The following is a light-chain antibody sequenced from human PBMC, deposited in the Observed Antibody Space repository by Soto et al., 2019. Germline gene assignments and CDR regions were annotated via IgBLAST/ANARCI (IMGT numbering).Light chain of an antibody. CDR1: QSITSW. Sequence: DIQMTQSPSTLSASIGDRVTITCRASQSITSWLAWYQQKPGKAPKLLIYKASNLESGVPSRFSGSGSGTDFTLTIRSLQPDYFATYYCQQYNTYPTFGQGTKVEFK. CDR3: QQYNTYPT. CDR2: KAS. J-gene: IGKJ1*01. V-gene: IGKV1-5*03.